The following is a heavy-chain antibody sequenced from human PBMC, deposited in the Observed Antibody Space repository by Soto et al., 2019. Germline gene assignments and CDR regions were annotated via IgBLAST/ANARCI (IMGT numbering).Heavy chain of an antibody. J-gene: IGHJ3*02. V-gene: IGHV3-30-3*01. CDR3: ARAFRGYSGYDAFDI. CDR1: GFTFSSYA. CDR2: ISYDGSNK. Sequence: QVQLVESGGGVVQPGRSLRLSCAASGFTFSSYAMHWVRQAPGKGLEWVAVISYDGSNKYYADSVKGRFTISRDNSKNTLYLQMNSLRAEDTAVYYCARAFRGYSGYDAFDIWGQGTMVTVSS. D-gene: IGHD2-21*01.